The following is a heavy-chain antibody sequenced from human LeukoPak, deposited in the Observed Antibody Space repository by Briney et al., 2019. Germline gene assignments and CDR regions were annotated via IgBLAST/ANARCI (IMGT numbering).Heavy chain of an antibody. CDR3: ATYFGVKV. V-gene: IGHV3-15*01. CDR1: GFTFRKAW. J-gene: IGHJ4*02. Sequence: PGGSLRLSCAASGFTFRKAWMRWVRQAPGKGLEWIGRIKSKSDGETTDYAAPVKGRFTISRDDSKNTLYLQVNSLTAEDTAVYYCATYFGVKVWGQGTLVTVSS. D-gene: IGHD3-16*01. CDR2: IKSKSDGETT.